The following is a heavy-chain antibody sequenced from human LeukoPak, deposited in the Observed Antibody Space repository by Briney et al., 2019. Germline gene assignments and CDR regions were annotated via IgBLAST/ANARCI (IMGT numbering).Heavy chain of an antibody. CDR3: ARDGLGYCSSTSCYDSQTPIAY. J-gene: IGHJ4*02. V-gene: IGHV3-21*01. Sequence: GGSLRLSCAASGFTFSSYSMNWVRQAPGKGLEWVSSISSSSSYIYYADSVKGRFTISRDNAKNSLYPQMSSLRAEETAVSYCARDGLGYCSSTSCYDSQTPIAYWGQGTLVTVPS. D-gene: IGHD2-2*01. CDR2: ISSSSSYI. CDR1: GFTFSSYS.